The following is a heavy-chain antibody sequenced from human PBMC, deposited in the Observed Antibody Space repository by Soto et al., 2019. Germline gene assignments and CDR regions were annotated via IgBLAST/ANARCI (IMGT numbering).Heavy chain of an antibody. CDR1: GGSISSYY. CDR2: IYYSGST. J-gene: IGHJ4*02. Sequence: SETLSLTCTVSGGSISSYYWTWIRQPPGKGLEWIGYIYYSGSTNYNPSLKSRVTISLDTSKSQFSLNLTSVTAADTAVYYCARGHRGYSYGWGQGTLVTVSS. CDR3: ARGHRGYSYG. D-gene: IGHD5-18*01. V-gene: IGHV4-59*01.